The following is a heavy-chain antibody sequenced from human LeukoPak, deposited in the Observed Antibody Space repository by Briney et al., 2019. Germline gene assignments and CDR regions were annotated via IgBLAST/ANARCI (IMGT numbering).Heavy chain of an antibody. D-gene: IGHD3-22*01. J-gene: IGHJ4*02. CDR2: ISAYNGNT. V-gene: IGHV1-18*01. Sequence: GASVKVSCKASGYTFTSYGISWVRQAPGQGLEWMGWISAYNGNTNYAQKLQGRVTMTTDTSTSTAYMELRSLRSDDTAVYYCAREMISIYYDSSGYLDFDYWGQGTLVTVSS. CDR3: AREMISIYYDSSGYLDFDY. CDR1: GYTFTSYG.